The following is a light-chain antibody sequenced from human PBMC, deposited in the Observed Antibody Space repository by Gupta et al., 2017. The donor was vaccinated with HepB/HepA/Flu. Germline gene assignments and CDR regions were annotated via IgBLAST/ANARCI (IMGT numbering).Light chain of an antibody. CDR1: QTVGSSY. J-gene: IGKJ2*03. CDR3: QQYGSSPPYS. CDR2: GTS. Sequence: EIVLAQSPGTLSLSPGERAILSCRASQTVGSSYLAWYQQKPGQAPRLVIYGTSIRATGIPDRFSGSGSGTDFTLMISRLEPEDFAVYYCQQYGSSPPYSFGQGTKLEIK. V-gene: IGKV3-20*01.